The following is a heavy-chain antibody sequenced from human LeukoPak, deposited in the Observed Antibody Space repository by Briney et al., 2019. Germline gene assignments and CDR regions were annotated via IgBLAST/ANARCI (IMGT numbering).Heavy chain of an antibody. V-gene: IGHV3-23*01. CDR3: AKQLWWLVPGPLFDY. CDR2: INGSGGST. CDR1: GFTFSGYA. J-gene: IGHJ4*02. D-gene: IGHD6-19*01. Sequence: PGGSLRLSCAASGFTFSGYAMSWVRQAPGKGLEGVSAINGSGGSTYYADSVKGRFTISRDNSKNTLYLQMNSLRAEDTAVYYCAKQLWWLVPGPLFDYWGQGTLVTVSS.